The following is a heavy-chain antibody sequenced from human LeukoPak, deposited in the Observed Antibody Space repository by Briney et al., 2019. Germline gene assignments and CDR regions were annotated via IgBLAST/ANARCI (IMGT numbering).Heavy chain of an antibody. CDR1: GDTFSNYA. CDR3: ARDRYYDSRGNYYESGY. V-gene: IGHV1-69*05. CDR2: IVPTLRRA. Sequence: SVKVSCKTSGDTFSNYAITWVRQAPGQGLEWMGGIVPTLRRANCAQKFKGRVTITTDEASTTAYMELNGLTYDDTAVYYCARDRYYDSRGNYYESGYWGQGTLVTVSS. J-gene: IGHJ4*02. D-gene: IGHD3-22*01.